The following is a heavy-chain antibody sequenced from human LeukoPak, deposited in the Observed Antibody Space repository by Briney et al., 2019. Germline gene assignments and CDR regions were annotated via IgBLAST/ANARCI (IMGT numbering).Heavy chain of an antibody. Sequence: PSETLSLTCTVSGGSISNYYWSWIRQPPGKGLEWIGEINHSGSTKCNPSLKSRITISVDMSKNQFSLELSSVTAADTAIYYCARGPASGSNFAWFDPWGQGTLVTVSS. J-gene: IGHJ5*02. D-gene: IGHD3-10*01. CDR3: ARGPASGSNFAWFDP. CDR2: INHSGST. V-gene: IGHV4-34*01. CDR1: GGSISNYY.